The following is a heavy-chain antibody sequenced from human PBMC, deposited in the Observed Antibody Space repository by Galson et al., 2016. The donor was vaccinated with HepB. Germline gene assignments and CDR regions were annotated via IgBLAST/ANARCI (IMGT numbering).Heavy chain of an antibody. V-gene: IGHV1-69*06. CDR3: ARVWKGYFDF. J-gene: IGHJ4*02. Sequence: SVKVSCKASGGTFSSSYSISWVRQAPGQGLEWIGGINPVFGTVNYAQNIQGRVTITADSMELTSLRSEDTAVYYCARVWKGYFDFWGQGSLVTVSS. D-gene: IGHD2-15*01. CDR2: INPVFGTV. CDR1: GGTFSSSYS.